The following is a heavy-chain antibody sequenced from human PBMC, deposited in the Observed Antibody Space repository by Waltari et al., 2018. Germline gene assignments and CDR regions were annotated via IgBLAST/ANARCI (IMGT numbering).Heavy chain of an antibody. CDR3: ARDVTGVNGY. V-gene: IGHV3-21*01. CDR1: GFPFSSYS. CDR2: SSSSSSYI. Sequence: EVQLVESGGGLVKPGGSLRLSCAASGFPFSSYSMHWVRQAPGKGLEWVSSSSSSSSYIYYADSVKGRFTISRDNAKNSLYLQMNSLRAEDTAVYYCARDVTGVNGYWGQGTLVTVSS. J-gene: IGHJ4*02. D-gene: IGHD7-27*01.